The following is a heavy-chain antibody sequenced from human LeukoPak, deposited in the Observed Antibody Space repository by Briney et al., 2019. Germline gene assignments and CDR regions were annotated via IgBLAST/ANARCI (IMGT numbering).Heavy chain of an antibody. V-gene: IGHV4-61*02. CDR3: ARGLIYDFWSGYYFDY. CDR2: IYTSEST. J-gene: IGHJ4*02. Sequence: SQTLSLTCTVSGGSISSGSYYWSWIRQPAGKGLEWIGRIYTSESTNYNPSLNSRVTISVDTSKNQFSLKLSSVTAADTAVYYCARGLIYDFWSGYYFDYWGQGTLVTVS. D-gene: IGHD3-3*01. CDR1: GGSISSGSYY.